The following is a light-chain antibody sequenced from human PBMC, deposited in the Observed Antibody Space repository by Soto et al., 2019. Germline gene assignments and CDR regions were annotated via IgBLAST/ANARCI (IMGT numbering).Light chain of an antibody. CDR1: SSNIASNF. CDR3: AACDDTLSAFYV. CDR2: RNN. Sequence: QSALTQPPSASGSPGQSVTISCSGSSSNIASNFVYWYHQLPGTAPKLLLYRNNQWPSGVPDRFSGSNSGTSASLAISEFRPEDEADFYCAACDDTLSAFYVFGTGTKLTVL. V-gene: IGLV1-47*01. J-gene: IGLJ1*01.